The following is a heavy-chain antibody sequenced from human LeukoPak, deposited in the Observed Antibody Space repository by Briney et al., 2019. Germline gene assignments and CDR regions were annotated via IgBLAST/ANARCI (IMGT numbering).Heavy chain of an antibody. J-gene: IGHJ4*02. CDR1: GFTFSSYS. D-gene: IGHD4-11*01. CDR3: ARVYSNYDVFDY. CDR2: ISSSSDTI. V-gene: IGHV3-48*01. Sequence: GGSLRLSCAASGFTFSSYSMNWVRQAPGKGLEWVSYISSSSDTIYYADSVKGRFTISRDNAKRSLYLQMNSLRAEDTAVYYCARVYSNYDVFDYWGQGTLVTVSS.